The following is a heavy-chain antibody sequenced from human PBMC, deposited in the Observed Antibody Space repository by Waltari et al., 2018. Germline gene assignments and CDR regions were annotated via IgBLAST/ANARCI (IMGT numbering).Heavy chain of an antibody. J-gene: IGHJ4*02. CDR2: IIPIFGTA. D-gene: IGHD3-10*01. CDR1: GGTFSSYA. V-gene: IGHV1-69*13. CDR3: ARAATTILYGSGSYYSDY. Sequence: QVQLVQSGAEVKKHGSSVKVSCKASGGTFSSYAISWVRQAPGQGLEWMGMIIPIFGTANYAQKFQGRVTITADKSTSTAYMELSSLRSDDTAVYYCARAATTILYGSGSYYSDYWGQGTLVTVSS.